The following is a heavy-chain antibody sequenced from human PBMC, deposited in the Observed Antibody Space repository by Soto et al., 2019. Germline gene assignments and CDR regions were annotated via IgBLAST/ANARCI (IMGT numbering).Heavy chain of an antibody. CDR2: ISWDSGKI. CDR1: GFIFDDYA. V-gene: IGHV3-9*01. J-gene: IGHJ4*02. D-gene: IGHD3-10*01. Sequence: PGGSLRLSCVASGFIFDDYAMHWVRQAPGKGLEWVSGISWDSGKIGYADSVKGRFTISRDNAKNSLYLQMTSLTAEDSAMYFCARGSTDSYPGSRIFDFWGRGTLVTVSS. CDR3: ARGSTDSYPGSRIFDF.